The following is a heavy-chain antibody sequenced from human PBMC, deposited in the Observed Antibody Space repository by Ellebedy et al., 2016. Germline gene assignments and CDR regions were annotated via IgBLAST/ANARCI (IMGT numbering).Heavy chain of an antibody. Sequence: GGSLRLSXAASGFTFSSYSMNWVRQAPGKGLEWVSSISSSSSYIYYADSVKGRFTISRDNAKNSLYLQMNSLRAEDTAVYYCARERGGGHFDYWGQGTLVTVSS. CDR3: ARERGGGHFDY. CDR1: GFTFSSYS. D-gene: IGHD3-10*01. CDR2: ISSSSSYI. J-gene: IGHJ4*02. V-gene: IGHV3-21*01.